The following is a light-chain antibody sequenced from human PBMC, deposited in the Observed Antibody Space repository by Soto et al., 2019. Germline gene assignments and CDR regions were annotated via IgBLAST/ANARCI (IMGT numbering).Light chain of an antibody. CDR1: SSNIGSNY. CDR2: RNN. CDR3: AAWDDSLSGRFWV. Sequence: QSALTQPPSASGTPGQRVTISCSGSSSNIGSNYVYWYQQLPGTAPKLLIYRNNQRPSGVPDRFSGSKSGTSASLAISGLRSEDEADYYCAAWDDSLSGRFWVFGGGTQLTVL. V-gene: IGLV1-47*01. J-gene: IGLJ3*02.